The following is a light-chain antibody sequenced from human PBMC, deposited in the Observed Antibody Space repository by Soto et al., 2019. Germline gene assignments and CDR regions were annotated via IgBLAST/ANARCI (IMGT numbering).Light chain of an antibody. V-gene: IGLV3-1*01. CDR1: NLGEKY. CDR2: QDN. CDR3: ETWDSSTGVV. J-gene: IGLJ2*01. Sequence: SYELTQPPSVSVSPGQTASITCSGDNLGEKYACWYHQKPGQSPVLVIYQDNKRPSGIPERFSGSNSGNTATLTSSGTQDNDEGDYYCETWDSSTGVVFGGGTKLTVL.